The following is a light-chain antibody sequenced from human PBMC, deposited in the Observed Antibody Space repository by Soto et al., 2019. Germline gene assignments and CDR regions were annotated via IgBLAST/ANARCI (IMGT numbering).Light chain of an antibody. CDR2: GAS. CDR1: QSVSSN. J-gene: IGKJ1*01. CDR3: QQYKNWPRT. V-gene: IGKV3-15*01. Sequence: EIVMTQSPATLSVSPGERATLSCRASQSVSSNLAWYQQKPGQAPRLLIYGASTRPTGIPARFSGSGSGTEFTLTISSLQSEDFAVYYCQQYKNWPRTFGQGTNVEIK.